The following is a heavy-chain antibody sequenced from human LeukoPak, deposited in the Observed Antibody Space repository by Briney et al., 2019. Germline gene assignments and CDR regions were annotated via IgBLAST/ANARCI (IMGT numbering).Heavy chain of an antibody. J-gene: IGHJ5*02. CDR2: IYHSGST. CDR1: GGSISSYY. CDR3: ARHQVTGANWFDP. V-gene: IGHV4-59*08. Sequence: SETLSLTCTVSGGSISSYYWSWIRQPPGKGLEWIAYIYHSGSTNYNPSLKSRVTISIDTSKNQLSLELTSVTAADTAVYYCARHQVTGANWFDPWGQGTLVTVSS. D-gene: IGHD2-21*02.